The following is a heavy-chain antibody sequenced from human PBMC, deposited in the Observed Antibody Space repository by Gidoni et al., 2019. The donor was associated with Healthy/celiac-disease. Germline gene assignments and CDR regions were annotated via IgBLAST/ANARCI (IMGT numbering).Heavy chain of an antibody. Sequence: QVQLQESGPGLVKPSQPLSLTCTVFGGPISSGSYYWTWIRQPAGKGLEWIGRIYTSGSTNYNPSLKSRVTMSVDTSKNQFSLKLSSVTAADTAVYYCAREGGGSWSNWFDPWGQGTLVTVSS. CDR1: GGPISSGSYY. D-gene: IGHD6-13*01. V-gene: IGHV4-61*02. CDR2: IYTSGST. CDR3: AREGGGSWSNWFDP. J-gene: IGHJ5*02.